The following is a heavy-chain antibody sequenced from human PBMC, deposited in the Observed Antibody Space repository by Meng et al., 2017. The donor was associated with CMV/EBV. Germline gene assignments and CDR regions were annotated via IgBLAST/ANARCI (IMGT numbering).Heavy chain of an antibody. CDR1: GFAFSNYA. CDR2: IRGISGSGDTT. J-gene: IGHJ4*02. CDR3: AKTRDYYDTNSGYAGHRPSDY. Sequence: GESLKISCAASGFAFSNYAMSWVRQAPGKGLEWVSGIRGISGSGDTTYYADSVKGRFTISRDNPKNTLYLQMNSLRAEDTAVYYCAKTRDYYDTNSGYAGHRPSDYWGQGTLVTVSS. V-gene: IGHV3-23*01. D-gene: IGHD3-22*01.